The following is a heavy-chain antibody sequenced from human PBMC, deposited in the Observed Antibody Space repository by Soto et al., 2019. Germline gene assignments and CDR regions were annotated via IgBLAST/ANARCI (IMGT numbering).Heavy chain of an antibody. J-gene: IGHJ4*02. D-gene: IGHD3-22*01. V-gene: IGHV4-39*01. CDR1: GGSISTSSYY. CDR2: IYYSGST. Sequence: QLQLQESGPGLVKPSETLSLTCTVSGGSISTSSYYWGWIRQPPGKGLEWIGSIYYSGSTYYNPSRKSRVTISGDTSKRQFSLKLGSVTAAEAAVYYCARDYDSSGDYWGQGTLVTVSS. CDR3: ARDYDSSGDY.